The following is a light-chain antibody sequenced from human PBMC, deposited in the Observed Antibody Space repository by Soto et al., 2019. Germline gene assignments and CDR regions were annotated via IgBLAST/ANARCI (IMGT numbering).Light chain of an antibody. CDR2: AAS. V-gene: IGKV1-39*01. Sequence: DIQMTQSPSSLSASVGDRVTITCRASQSISSYLNWYQQKPGKAPKLLIYAASSLQSGVRSRFSGSGSGTYFTLTISSLQPEDFAKYYCQHSYSTPHNFGPGTKVDIK. J-gene: IGKJ3*01. CDR3: QHSYSTPHN. CDR1: QSISSY.